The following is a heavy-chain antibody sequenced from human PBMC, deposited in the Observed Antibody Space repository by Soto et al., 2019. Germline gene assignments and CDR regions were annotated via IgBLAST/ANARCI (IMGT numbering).Heavy chain of an antibody. CDR3: AKAVAAAGEKGFRAEYFQH. CDR1: GFTFSNYW. V-gene: IGHV3-23*01. CDR2: ISGSGGST. Sequence: GGSLRLACEASGFTFSNYWMHWVRQVPGEGLVWVSAISGSGGSTYYADSVKGRFTTSRDNSKNTLYLQMNRLRSEDTAVYYCAKAVAAAGEKGFRAEYFQHWGQGTLVTVSS. D-gene: IGHD6-13*01. J-gene: IGHJ1*01.